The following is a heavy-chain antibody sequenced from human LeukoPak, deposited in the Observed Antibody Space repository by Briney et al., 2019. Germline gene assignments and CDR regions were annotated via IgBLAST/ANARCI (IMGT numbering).Heavy chain of an antibody. CDR2: IYYSGST. Sequence: SSETLSLTCTVSGGSISSYYWSWIRQPPGKGLEWIGYIYYSGSTNYNPSLKTRFTISVDTSKIQFSLKLSSVTAAARPVYYCARTQYYGSGSPFDYWGQGTLVTVSS. J-gene: IGHJ4*02. V-gene: IGHV4-59*01. CDR3: ARTQYYGSGSPFDY. CDR1: GGSISSYY. D-gene: IGHD3-10*01.